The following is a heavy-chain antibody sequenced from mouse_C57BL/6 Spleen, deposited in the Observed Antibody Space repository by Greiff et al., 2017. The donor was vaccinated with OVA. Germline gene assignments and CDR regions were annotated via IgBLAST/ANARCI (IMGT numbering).Heavy chain of an antibody. D-gene: IGHD2-4*01. J-gene: IGHJ2*01. CDR2: IDPSDSET. CDR1: GYTFTSYW. Sequence: QVQLQQPGAELVRPGSSVKLSCKASGYTFTSYWMHWVKQRPIQGLEWIGNIDPSDSETHYNQKFKDKATLTVDKSSSTAYMQLSSLTSEDSAVYYCARRGVYDYALDYWGQGTTLTVSS. V-gene: IGHV1-52*01. CDR3: ARRGVYDYALDY.